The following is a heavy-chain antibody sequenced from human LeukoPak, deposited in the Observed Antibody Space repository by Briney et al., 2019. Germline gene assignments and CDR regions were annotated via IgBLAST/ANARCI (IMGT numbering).Heavy chain of an antibody. D-gene: IGHD3-3*01. Sequence: GGSLRLSCAASGFTFSNYGMHWVRQAPGKGLEWVAIIWHDGSGKYYADSVKGRFTISRDNSKNTLYLHMNSLRAEDTAVYFCSRQSEDFSLDYWGQGTPVTVSS. V-gene: IGHV3-33*01. CDR2: IWHDGSGK. CDR1: GFTFSNYG. CDR3: SRQSEDFSLDY. J-gene: IGHJ4*02.